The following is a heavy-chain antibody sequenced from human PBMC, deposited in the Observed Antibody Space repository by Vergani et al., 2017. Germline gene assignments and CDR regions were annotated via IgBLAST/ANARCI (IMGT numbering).Heavy chain of an antibody. V-gene: IGHV3-30*18. Sequence: QVQLVESGGGVVQPGRSLRLSCETSGLMFNNYGMHWVRQAPGKGLEWVAVISSDGSNKHYADSVKGRFTISRDNSQNTLYLQMDSRTAEDTAIYFCVNGYYYDQSGLASFDYWGQGTLVTVSS. CDR2: ISSDGSNK. CDR3: VNGYYYDQSGLASFDY. D-gene: IGHD3-22*01. CDR1: GLMFNNYG. J-gene: IGHJ4*02.